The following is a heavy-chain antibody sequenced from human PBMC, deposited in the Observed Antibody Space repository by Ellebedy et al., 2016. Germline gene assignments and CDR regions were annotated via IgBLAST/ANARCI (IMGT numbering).Heavy chain of an antibody. D-gene: IGHD4-17*01. J-gene: IGHJ4*02. CDR2: ISGAGYTT. V-gene: IGHV3-23*01. CDR3: RQGHYANY. CDR1: GFSFSNYF. Sequence: GGSLRLXXATSGFSFSNYFMTWIRRAPGKGLEWVATISGAGYTTFFADSVKGRFTISRDNSKNTLYLQMNRLRAEDTAVYYCRQGHYANYWGQGTLVTVSS.